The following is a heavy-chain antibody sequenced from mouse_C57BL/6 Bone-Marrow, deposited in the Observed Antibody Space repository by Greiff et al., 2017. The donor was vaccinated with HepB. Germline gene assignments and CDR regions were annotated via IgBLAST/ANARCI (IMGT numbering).Heavy chain of an antibody. CDR3: AREKITTVVYWYFDV. J-gene: IGHJ1*03. V-gene: IGHV5-4*01. D-gene: IGHD1-1*01. CDR1: GFTFSSYA. CDR2: ISDGGSYT. Sequence: EVKVVESGGGLVKPGGSLKLSCAASGFTFSSYAMSWVRQTPEKRLEWVATISDGGSYTYYPDNVKGRFTISRDNAKNNLYLQMSHLKSEDTAMYYCAREKITTVVYWYFDVWGTGTTVTVSS.